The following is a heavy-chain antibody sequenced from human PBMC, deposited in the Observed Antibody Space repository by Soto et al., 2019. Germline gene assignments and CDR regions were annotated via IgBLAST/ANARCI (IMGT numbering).Heavy chain of an antibody. D-gene: IGHD5-12*01. CDR3: AKGMKESVDIVAPRPVDV. CDR2: ISGSGGST. V-gene: IGHV3-23*01. Sequence: PGGSLRLSCAASGFTFSNFAMSWVRQAPGKGLEWVSAISGSGGSTYYADSVKGRFTISRDNSKNTLYLQMNSLRAEDTAVYYCAKGMKESVDIVAPRPVDVWGQGTTVTVSS. CDR1: GFTFSNFA. J-gene: IGHJ6*02.